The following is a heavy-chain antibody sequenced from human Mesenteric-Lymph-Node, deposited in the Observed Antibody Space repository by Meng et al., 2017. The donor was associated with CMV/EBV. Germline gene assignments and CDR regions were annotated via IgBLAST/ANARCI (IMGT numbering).Heavy chain of an antibody. CDR1: GYSFADYW. J-gene: IGHJ6*02. CDR2: IYPGDSDT. CDR3: ARLDNPTNYYYYGMDV. V-gene: IGHV5-51*01. D-gene: IGHD1-1*01. Sequence: GESLKISCKGSGYSFADYWIGWVRQMPGKGLEWMGIIYPGDSDTRQSPSFQGQVTISADKSVSTAYLQWSSLKASDTAMYYCARLDNPTNYYYYGMDVWGQGTTVTVSS.